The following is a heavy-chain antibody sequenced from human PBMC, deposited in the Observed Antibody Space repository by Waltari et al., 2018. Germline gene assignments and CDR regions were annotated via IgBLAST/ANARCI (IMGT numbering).Heavy chain of an antibody. Sequence: HVQLVQSGAEVKQPGASAKVSCKASGGTFGTYAITWVRQAPGQGLEWMGGVIPIFGTPNYAPKFQGRVTVSADPSTSTAYLEVRRLISEDTAVYYCAKREIGYAFDIWGHGTMVTVSS. CDR1: GGTFGTYA. J-gene: IGHJ3*02. V-gene: IGHV1-69*12. CDR2: VIPIFGTP. D-gene: IGHD1-26*01. CDR3: AKREIGYAFDI.